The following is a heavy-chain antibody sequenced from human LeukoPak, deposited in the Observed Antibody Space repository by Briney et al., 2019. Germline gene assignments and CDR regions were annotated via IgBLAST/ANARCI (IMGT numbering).Heavy chain of an antibody. CDR1: GGSFSGYY. CDR2: INHSGST. J-gene: IGHJ4*02. D-gene: IGHD6-6*01. Sequence: PSETLSLTCAVYGGSFSGYYWSWIRHPPGKGLEWIGEINHSGSTNYNPSLKSRVTISVDTSKNQFSLKLSSVTAADTAVYYCARGKGAARTFDYWGQGTLVTVSS. CDR3: ARGKGAARTFDY. V-gene: IGHV4-34*01.